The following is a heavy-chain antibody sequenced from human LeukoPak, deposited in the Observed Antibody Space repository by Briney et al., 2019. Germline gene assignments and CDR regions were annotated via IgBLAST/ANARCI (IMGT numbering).Heavy chain of an antibody. J-gene: IGHJ3*02. CDR2: IYPGDSDT. V-gene: IGHV5-51*01. CDR3: ATLNTTGLDAFDI. Sequence: GESLKISCKGSGYSFTNYWISWVRQMPGKGLEWMGIIYPGDSDTRYSPSFQGQVTISADKSIRTAYLQWSSLKASDTAMYYCATLNTTGLDAFDIWGQGTLVTVSS. D-gene: IGHD1-1*01. CDR1: GYSFTNYW.